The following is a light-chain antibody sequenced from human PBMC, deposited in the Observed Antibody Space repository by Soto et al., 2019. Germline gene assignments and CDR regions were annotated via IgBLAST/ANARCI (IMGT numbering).Light chain of an antibody. CDR2: DAS. CDR3: QQRSNWPL. Sequence: EIVLTQSPATLSLSPWERATLSCRASQSVSSYLAWYQQKPGQAPRLLIYDASNRATGIPARFSGSGSGTDFTLTISSLEPEDFAVYYCQQRSNWPLFGGGTKVEIK. CDR1: QSVSSY. J-gene: IGKJ4*01. V-gene: IGKV3-11*01.